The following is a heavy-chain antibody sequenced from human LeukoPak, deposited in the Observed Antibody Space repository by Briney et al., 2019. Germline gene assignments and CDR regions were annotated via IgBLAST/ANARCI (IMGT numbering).Heavy chain of an antibody. J-gene: IGHJ5*02. CDR3: ARVADFWSGYGWFDP. CDR2: IIPIFGTA. Sequence: SVKVSCKGSGGTFSSYAISWVRQAPGQGLEWMGGIIPIFGTANYVQKFQGRVTITTDESTSTAYMELSSLRSEDTAVYYCARVADFWSGYGWFDPWGQGTLVTVSS. V-gene: IGHV1-69*05. D-gene: IGHD3-3*01. CDR1: GGTFSSYA.